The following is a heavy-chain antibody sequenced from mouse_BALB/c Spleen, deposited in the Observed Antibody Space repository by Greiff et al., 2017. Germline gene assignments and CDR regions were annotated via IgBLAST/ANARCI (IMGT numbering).Heavy chain of an antibody. V-gene: IGHV1-69*02. D-gene: IGHD1-1*01. Sequence: VQLQQPGAELVRPGASVKLSCKASGYTFTSYWINWVKQRPGQGLEWIGNIYPSDSYTNYNQKFKDKATLTVDKSSSTAYMQLSSPTSEDSAVYYCTRSDNYYGSSYWYFDVWGAGTTVTVAS. CDR3: TRSDNYYGSSYWYFDV. J-gene: IGHJ1*01. CDR1: GYTFTSYW. CDR2: IYPSDSYT.